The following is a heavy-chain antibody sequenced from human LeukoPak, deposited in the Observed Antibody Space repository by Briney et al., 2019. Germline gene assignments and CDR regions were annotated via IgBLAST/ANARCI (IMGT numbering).Heavy chain of an antibody. CDR3: ARGQYDVLTRSYYFNY. D-gene: IGHD3-9*01. V-gene: IGHV4-4*02. CDR1: GGSISSSNW. Sequence: PSGTLSLTCAVSGGSISSSNWWSWVRQPPGKGLEWIGEIYHSGSTNYNPSLKSRVTISVDKSKNQFSLNLNSVTAADTAIYYCARGQYDVLTRSYYFNYWGQGILVTVSS. J-gene: IGHJ4*02. CDR2: IYHSGST.